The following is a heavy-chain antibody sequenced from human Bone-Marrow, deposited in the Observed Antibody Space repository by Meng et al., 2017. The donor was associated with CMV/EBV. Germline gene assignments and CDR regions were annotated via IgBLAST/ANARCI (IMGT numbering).Heavy chain of an antibody. Sequence: GESLKISCVASGFTVSSNYMSWVRQAPGKGLEWVAIIWYDGSNEYYADSVKGRFTISRDNSKNTLYPQMNSLRGEDTAVYYCAREAGFRFLEGWFDSWGQGTLVTVSS. CDR3: AREAGFRFLEGWFDS. CDR2: IWYDGSNE. D-gene: IGHD3-3*01. V-gene: IGHV3-33*08. J-gene: IGHJ5*01. CDR1: GFTVSSNY.